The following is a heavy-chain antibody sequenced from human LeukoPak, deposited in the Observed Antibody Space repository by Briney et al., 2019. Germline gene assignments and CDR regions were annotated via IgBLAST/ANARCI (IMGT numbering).Heavy chain of an antibody. CDR1: GYTFTSYD. CDR2: INPSGGST. D-gene: IGHD2-2*01. Sequence: ASVKVSCKASGYTFTSYDINWERQAPGQGLEWMGIINPSGGSTSYAQKFQGRVTMTRDTSTSTVYMELSSLRSEDTAVYYCARGPALIVVVPAAKGFDYWGQGTLVTVSS. CDR3: ARGPALIVVVPAAKGFDY. J-gene: IGHJ4*02. V-gene: IGHV1-46*01.